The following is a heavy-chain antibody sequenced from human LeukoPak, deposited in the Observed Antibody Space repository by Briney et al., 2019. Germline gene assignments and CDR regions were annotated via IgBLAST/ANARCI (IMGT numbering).Heavy chain of an antibody. Sequence: ASVKVSCKASGYTFTSYGISWVRQAPGQGLEWMGWISAYNGNTNYAQKLQGRVTMTTDTSTSTAYMELRSLRSDDTAVYYCARDNWFGELLKYYYGMDVWGQGTTVTASS. J-gene: IGHJ6*02. D-gene: IGHD3-10*01. CDR3: ARDNWFGELLKYYYGMDV. CDR1: GYTFTSYG. V-gene: IGHV1-18*01. CDR2: ISAYNGNT.